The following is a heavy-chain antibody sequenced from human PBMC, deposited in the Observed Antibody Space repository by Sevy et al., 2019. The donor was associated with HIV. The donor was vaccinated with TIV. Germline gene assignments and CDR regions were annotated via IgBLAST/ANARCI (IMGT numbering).Heavy chain of an antibody. V-gene: IGHV3-30-3*01. CDR1: GFTFSSYA. CDR2: MSYDGSNK. CDR3: ARGEMATIMVQY. Sequence: WGSLRLSCAASGFTFSSYAMHWVRQAPGKGLEWVAVMSYDGSNKYYADSVKGRFTIFRDNSKNTLYLQMNSLRAEDTAVYYCARGEMATIMVQYWGQGTLVTVSS. J-gene: IGHJ4*02. D-gene: IGHD5-12*01.